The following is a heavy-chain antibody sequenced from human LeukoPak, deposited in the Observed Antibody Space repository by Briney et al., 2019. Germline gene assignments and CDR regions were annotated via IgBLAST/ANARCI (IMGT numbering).Heavy chain of an antibody. J-gene: IGHJ4*02. CDR1: GYTLTELS. Sequence: ASVKVSCTFSGYTLTELSMHWVRQAPGKGLEWMGGFDPEDGETIYAQKFQGRVTMTEDTSTDTAYMELSSLRSEDTAVYCCATGDYYDSSGYANWGQGTLVTVSS. D-gene: IGHD3-22*01. CDR2: FDPEDGET. CDR3: ATGDYYDSSGYAN. V-gene: IGHV1-24*01.